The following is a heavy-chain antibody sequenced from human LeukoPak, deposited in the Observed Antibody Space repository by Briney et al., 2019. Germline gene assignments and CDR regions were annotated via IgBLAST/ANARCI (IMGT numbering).Heavy chain of an antibody. V-gene: IGHV4-38-2*02. D-gene: IGHD2-8*02. J-gene: IGHJ3*02. Sequence: PSETLSLTCTVPGYSISSGYYWGWIRQPPGKGLEWIGSIYHSGSTYYNPSLKSRVTISVDTSKNQFSLKLSSVTAADTAVYYCAREVILAAFDIWGQGTMVTVSS. CDR1: GYSISSGYY. CDR3: AREVILAAFDI. CDR2: IYHSGST.